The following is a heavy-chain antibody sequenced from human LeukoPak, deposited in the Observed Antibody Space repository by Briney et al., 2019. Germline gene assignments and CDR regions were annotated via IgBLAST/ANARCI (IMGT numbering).Heavy chain of an antibody. CDR3: ARGYSSSWRNHFDY. V-gene: IGHV4-34*01. CDR1: GGSFSGYY. Sequence: PSETLSLTCAVYGGSFSGYYWSWLRQPPGKGLEWIGEINHSGSTNYNPSLKSRVTISVDTSKNQFSLKLSSVTAADTAVYYCARGYSSSWRNHFDYWGQGTLVTVSS. D-gene: IGHD6-13*01. CDR2: INHSGST. J-gene: IGHJ4*02.